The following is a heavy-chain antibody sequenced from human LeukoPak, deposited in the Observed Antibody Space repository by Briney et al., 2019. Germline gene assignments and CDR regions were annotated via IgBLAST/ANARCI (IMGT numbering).Heavy chain of an antibody. D-gene: IGHD6-13*01. J-gene: IGHJ4*02. CDR2: IVHIT. CDR3: AKTRPLDSSSWSHGDY. V-gene: IGHV3-23*01. Sequence: IVHITYYGDSVKGRFTISRDNSKNTLYLQMNSLRAEDTAVYYCAKTRPLDSSSWSHGDYWGQGTLVTVSS.